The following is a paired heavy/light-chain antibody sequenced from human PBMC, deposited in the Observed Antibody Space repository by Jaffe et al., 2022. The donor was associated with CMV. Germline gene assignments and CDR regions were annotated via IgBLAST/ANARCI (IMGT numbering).Light chain of an antibody. CDR3: SSYTTDSTPVL. CDR2: DVS. J-gene: IGLJ2*01. Sequence: QSALTQPASVSGSPGQSITISCTGTSSDVGGYNYVSWYQQHPGKAPKLLIYDVSDRPSGISNRFSGSKSGNTASLTISGLQAEDEADYYCSSYTTDSTPVLFGGGTRLTVL. CDR1: SSDVGGYNY. V-gene: IGLV2-14*03.
Heavy chain of an antibody. CDR3: AKDVGGYMVRDKYAMDV. Sequence: EVQLVESGGGLVQPGRSLRLSCAASGFTFEDYAMHWVRQAPGKGLEWVSGISWNSGIIGYADSVKGRFFISRDNAKNSLYVQMNSLRAEDTALYYCAKDVGGYMVRDKYAMDVWGQGTTVTVSS. J-gene: IGHJ6*02. CDR1: GFTFEDYA. V-gene: IGHV3-9*01. CDR2: ISWNSGII. D-gene: IGHD3-10*01.